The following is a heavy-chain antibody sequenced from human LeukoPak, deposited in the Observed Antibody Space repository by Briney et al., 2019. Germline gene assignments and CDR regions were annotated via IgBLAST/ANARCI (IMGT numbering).Heavy chain of an antibody. J-gene: IGHJ5*02. CDR3: ARSPIQLWFDP. CDR1: GGSISSYY. V-gene: IGHV4-59*01. CDR2: IYYSGST. D-gene: IGHD5-18*01. Sequence: PSETLSLTCTVSGGSISSYYWSWIRQPPGKGLEWIGYIYYSGSTNYNPSLKSRVTISVDTSKNQFSLKLSSATAADTAVYYCARSPIQLWFDPWGQGTLVTVSS.